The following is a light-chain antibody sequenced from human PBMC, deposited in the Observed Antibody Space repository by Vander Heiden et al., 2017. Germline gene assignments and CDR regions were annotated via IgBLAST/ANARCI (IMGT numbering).Light chain of an antibody. V-gene: IGLV4-69*01. J-gene: IGLJ3*02. CDR2: LSSDGSH. Sequence: QLVLTHSPSASASLGASVKLTCTLSSGHSSYAIAWHQQQPEKGPRYLMKLSSDGSHSKGDGIPDRFSGSSSGAERYLTISSLQSEDEADYYCQTWGTGIRVFGGGTKLTVL. CDR3: QTWGTGIRV. CDR1: SGHSSYA.